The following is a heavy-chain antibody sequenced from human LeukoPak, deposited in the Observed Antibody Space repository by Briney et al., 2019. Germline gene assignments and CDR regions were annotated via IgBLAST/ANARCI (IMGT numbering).Heavy chain of an antibody. V-gene: IGHV4-4*07. J-gene: IGHJ4*02. CDR2: IYSGGT. CDR3: ASSAGFGELSG. CDR1: GGSISGYY. D-gene: IGHD3-10*01. Sequence: SETLSLTCSVSGGSISGYYWSWIRQPAGKGLEWIGRIYSGGTIYNPSLKSRVTMSLDTSKNQLSLNLNSVTAADTAVYYCASSAGFGELSGWGQGTRVTVSS.